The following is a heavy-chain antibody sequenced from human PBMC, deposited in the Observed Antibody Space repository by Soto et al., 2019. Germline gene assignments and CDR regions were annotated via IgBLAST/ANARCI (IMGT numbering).Heavy chain of an antibody. CDR3: ARTYYYDSSDYYPFDF. D-gene: IGHD3-22*01. J-gene: IGHJ4*02. CDR2: IYPGDSDT. CDR1: GYNFTSYW. Sequence: GESLKISCKGSGYNFTSYWIGWVRQMPGKGLEWMGIIYPGDSDTRYSPSFQGQVTISANKSISTALLQWSSLKVTDTAMFYCARTYYYDSSDYYPFDFWGQGTLVTVSS. V-gene: IGHV5-51*01.